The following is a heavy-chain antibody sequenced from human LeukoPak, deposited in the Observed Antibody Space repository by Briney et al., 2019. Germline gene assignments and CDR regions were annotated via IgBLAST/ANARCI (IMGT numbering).Heavy chain of an antibody. CDR1: GYSVSSGYY. CDR3: ARGNLEWLLPFDY. J-gene: IGHJ4*02. V-gene: IGHV4-38-2*02. D-gene: IGHD3-3*01. Sequence: SETLSLTCTVSGYSVSSGYYWGWIRQPPGKGLEWIGSMYHSGDTYYNPSLKSRVTISVDTSKNQFSLKLSSVTAADTAVYYCARGNLEWLLPFDYWGQGTLVTVSS. CDR2: MYHSGDT.